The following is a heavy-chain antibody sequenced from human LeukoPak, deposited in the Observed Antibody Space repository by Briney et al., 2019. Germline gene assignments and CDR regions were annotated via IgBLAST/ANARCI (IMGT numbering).Heavy chain of an antibody. CDR3: ARDLLGTHAFDI. Sequence: ASVKVSCKASGYTFTGYYMHWVRQAPGQGLEWMGWINPNSGGTNYAQKFQGRVTMTRDTSISTAYMELSRLRSDDTAVYYCARDLLGTHAFDIWGQGTMVTVSS. CDR1: GYTFTGYY. V-gene: IGHV1-2*02. D-gene: IGHD7-27*01. CDR2: INPNSGGT. J-gene: IGHJ3*02.